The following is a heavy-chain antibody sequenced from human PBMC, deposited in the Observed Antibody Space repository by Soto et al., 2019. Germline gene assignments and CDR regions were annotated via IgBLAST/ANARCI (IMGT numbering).Heavy chain of an antibody. Sequence: QVQLVESGGGVVQPGRSLRLSCAASGFTFSSYGMHWVRQAPGKGLEWVAVIWYDGSNKYYAASVKGRFTISRDNSKNTLYLQMNSLRAEDTAVYYCARGTYCSGGSCRKNYFDYWGQGTLVTVSS. D-gene: IGHD2-15*01. CDR1: GFTFSSYG. CDR2: IWYDGSNK. CDR3: ARGTYCSGGSCRKNYFDY. V-gene: IGHV3-33*01. J-gene: IGHJ4*02.